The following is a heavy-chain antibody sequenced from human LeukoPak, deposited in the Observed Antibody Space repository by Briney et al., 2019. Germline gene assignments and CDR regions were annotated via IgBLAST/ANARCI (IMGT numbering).Heavy chain of an antibody. V-gene: IGHV3-53*01. CDR3: ATAPYDYVWGSYRDDAFDI. Sequence: GGSLRLSCAASGFTVSSNYMSWVRQAPGKGLEWVSVIYSGGSTYYADSVKGRFTISRDTSKNTLYLQMNSLRAEDTAVYYCATAPYDYVWGSYRDDAFDIWGQGTMVTVSS. J-gene: IGHJ3*02. CDR1: GFTVSSNY. CDR2: IYSGGST. D-gene: IGHD3-16*02.